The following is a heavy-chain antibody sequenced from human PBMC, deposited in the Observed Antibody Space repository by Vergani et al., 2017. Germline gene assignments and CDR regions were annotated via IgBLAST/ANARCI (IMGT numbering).Heavy chain of an antibody. CDR3: AHSMRAIYSSGWYLVDY. CDR1: GFSLSTSGVG. V-gene: IGHV2-5*01. Sequence: QITLKESGPTLVKPTQTLTLTCTFSGFSLSTSGVGVGWLRQPPGKALEWLALIYWNDDNRYSPSLKSRLTITKDTSKHQVVLTMTNMDPVDTATYYCAHSMRAIYSSGWYLVDYWGQGTLVTVSS. D-gene: IGHD6-19*01. CDR2: IYWNDDN. J-gene: IGHJ4*02.